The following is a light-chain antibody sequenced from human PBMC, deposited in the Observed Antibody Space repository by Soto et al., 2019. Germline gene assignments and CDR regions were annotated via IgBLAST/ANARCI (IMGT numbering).Light chain of an antibody. J-gene: IGKJ1*01. CDR2: KAS. V-gene: IGKV1-5*03. CDR1: QTIYSW. CDR3: QQYNSDSWT. Sequence: DIQMTQSPSTLSASVGDRVIITCRASQTIYSWLAWYQQKPGKAPKLLIYKASSLESGAPPRFSGSGSGTELTLTISSLQADDSATYYCQQYNSDSWTFGQGTKVKIK.